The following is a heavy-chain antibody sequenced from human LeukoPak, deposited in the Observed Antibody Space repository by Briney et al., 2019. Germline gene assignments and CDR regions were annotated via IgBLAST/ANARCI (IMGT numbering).Heavy chain of an antibody. J-gene: IGHJ4*02. CDR3: AKADSRRATGDPYFFDY. CDR1: GFTFSSYA. CDR2: ISGSGGNT. Sequence: GGSLRLSCAASGFTFSSYAMSWVRQAPGKGLEWVSAISGSGGNTYFADSVKGRFTISRDNSKNTLYLQMNSLRADDTAVYYCAKADSRRATGDPYFFDYWGQGTLVTVSS. V-gene: IGHV3-23*01. D-gene: IGHD4-17*01.